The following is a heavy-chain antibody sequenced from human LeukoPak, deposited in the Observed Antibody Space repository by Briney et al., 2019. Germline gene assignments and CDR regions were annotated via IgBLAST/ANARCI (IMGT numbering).Heavy chain of an antibody. Sequence: SQTLSFTCTVSGGSISSGGYYWSWIRQHPGKGLEWIGYIYYSGSTYYNPSLKSRVTISVDTSKNQFSLKLSSVTAADTAVYYCARVNFDWLYATFDYWGQGTLVTVSS. CDR1: GGSISSGGYY. J-gene: IGHJ4*02. CDR2: IYYSGST. D-gene: IGHD3-9*01. V-gene: IGHV4-31*03. CDR3: ARVNFDWLYATFDY.